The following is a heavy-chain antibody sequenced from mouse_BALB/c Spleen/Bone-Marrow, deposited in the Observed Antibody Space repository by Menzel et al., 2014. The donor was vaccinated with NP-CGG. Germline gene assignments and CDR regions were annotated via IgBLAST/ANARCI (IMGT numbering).Heavy chain of an antibody. J-gene: IGHJ2*01. V-gene: IGHV1-14*01. Sequence: VQLQQSGPELVKPGASVKMSCKASGYTFTSYVMHWVKQKPGQGLEWIGYINPYNDGTKYNEKFKGKATLTSDKSSSTAYMEFSSLTSEDSAAYYCARPRQLGLPYYFDYWGQGTTLTVSS. D-gene: IGHD3-2*01. CDR1: GYTFTSYV. CDR3: ARPRQLGLPYYFDY. CDR2: INPYNDGT.